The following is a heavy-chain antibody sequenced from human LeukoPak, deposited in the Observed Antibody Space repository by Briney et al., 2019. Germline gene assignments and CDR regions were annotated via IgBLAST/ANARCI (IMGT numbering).Heavy chain of an antibody. CDR3: AKAANYDILTGYYLDY. V-gene: IGHV3-48*03. Sequence: GGSLRLSCVASGFTFSSYEMEWVRQAPGKGLEWVSYISSSGFTIYYADSVKGRFTISRDNSKNTLYLQMNNLRAEDTAIYYCAKAANYDILTGYYLDYWGQGTLVTVSS. J-gene: IGHJ4*02. CDR2: ISSSGFTI. D-gene: IGHD3-9*01. CDR1: GFTFSSYE.